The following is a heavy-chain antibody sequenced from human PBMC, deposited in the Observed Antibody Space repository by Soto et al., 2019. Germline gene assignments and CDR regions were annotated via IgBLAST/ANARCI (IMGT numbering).Heavy chain of an antibody. CDR1: GGTFSSYA. CDR3: ARRVSGRYSNSLRRNNWFDP. Sequence: QVQLVQSGAEVKKPGSSVKVSCKASGGTFSSYAISWVRQAPGQGLEWMGGIIPIFGTANYAQKFQGRVTITADKSRSTAYMELSSLRSEDTAVYYCARRVSGRYSNSLRRNNWFDPWGQGTLVTVSS. CDR2: IIPIFGTA. D-gene: IGHD6-19*01. V-gene: IGHV1-69*06. J-gene: IGHJ5*02.